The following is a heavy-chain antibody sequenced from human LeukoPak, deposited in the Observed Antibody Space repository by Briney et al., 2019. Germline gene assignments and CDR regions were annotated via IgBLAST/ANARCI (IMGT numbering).Heavy chain of an antibody. CDR2: IRYDGSNK. D-gene: IGHD4-17*01. Sequence: PGGSLRLSCAASGFPFSSFGMHWVRQAPGKGLEWVAFIRYDGSNKYYADSVKGRFTISRDNSKNTLYLQMNSLRAEDTAVYYCAKESDYGDFPGDWGQGTLVTVSS. CDR3: AKESDYGDFPGD. V-gene: IGHV3-30*02. CDR1: GFPFSSFG. J-gene: IGHJ4*02.